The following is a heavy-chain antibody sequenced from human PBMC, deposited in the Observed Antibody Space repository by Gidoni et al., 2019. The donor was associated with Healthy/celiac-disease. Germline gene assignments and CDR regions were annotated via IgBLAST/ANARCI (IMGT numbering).Heavy chain of an antibody. J-gene: IGHJ6*02. V-gene: IGHV4-31*03. CDR1: GGSISSGGYY. Sequence: QVQLQESGPGLVKPSQTLSLTCNVSGGSISSGGYYWSWIRQHPGKGLEWIGYIYYSGSTYYNPSLKSRVTISVDTSKNQFSLKLSSVTAADTAVYYCARAPCSSTSCYDRYYYYGMDVWGQGTTVTVSS. CDR2: IYYSGST. CDR3: ARAPCSSTSCYDRYYYYGMDV. D-gene: IGHD2-2*01.